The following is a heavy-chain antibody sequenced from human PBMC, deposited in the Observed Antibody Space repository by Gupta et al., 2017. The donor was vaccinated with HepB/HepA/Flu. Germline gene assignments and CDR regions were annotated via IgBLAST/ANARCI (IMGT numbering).Heavy chain of an antibody. V-gene: IGHV1-69*01. CDR2: IIPIFGTA. D-gene: IGHD1-1*01. CDR3: ASCRCPGVQLERRLPTSLLGYYYYYMDV. CDR1: SSYA. Sequence: SSYAISWVRQAPGQGLEWMGGIIPIFGTANYAQKFQGRVTITADESTSTAYMELSSLRSEDTVVYYCASCRCPGVQLERRLPTSLLGYYYYYMDVWGKGTTVTGSS. J-gene: IGHJ6*03.